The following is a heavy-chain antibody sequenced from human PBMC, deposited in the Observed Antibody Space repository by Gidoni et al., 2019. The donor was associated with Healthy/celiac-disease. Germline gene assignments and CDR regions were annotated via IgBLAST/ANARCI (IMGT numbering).Heavy chain of an antibody. J-gene: IGHJ6*02. CDR1: GVTCSSYS. Sequence: EVQLVESGGGLVKPGGSLRLSCAASGVTCSSYSMNWVRQAPGKGLEWVSSISSSSSYIYYADSVKGRFTISRDNAKNSLYLQMNSLRAEDTAVYYCAREGPAAPYGMDVWGQGTTVTVSS. CDR3: AREGPAAPYGMDV. CDR2: ISSSSSYI. D-gene: IGHD2-2*01. V-gene: IGHV3-21*01.